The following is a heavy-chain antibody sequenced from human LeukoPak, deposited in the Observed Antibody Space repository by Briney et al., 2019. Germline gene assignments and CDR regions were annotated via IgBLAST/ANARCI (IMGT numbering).Heavy chain of an antibody. V-gene: IGHV3-23*01. CDR3: AKDHGYDCSTTSCYTY. CDR2: ISGSGGST. CDR1: GFTFSTYG. Sequence: GGSLRLSCAASGFTFSTYGMHWVRQAPGKGLEWVSGISGSGGSTYYADSVKGRFTISRDSSKNTLYLQMNSLRAEDTAVYYCAKDHGYDCSTTSCYTYWGQGTLVTVSS. J-gene: IGHJ4*02. D-gene: IGHD2-2*02.